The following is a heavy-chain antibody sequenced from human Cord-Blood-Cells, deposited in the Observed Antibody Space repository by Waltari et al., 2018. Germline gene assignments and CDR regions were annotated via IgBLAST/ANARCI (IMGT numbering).Heavy chain of an antibody. Sequence: QVQLQESGPGLVNPSGTLSLTCAVSGGSISSSNWWSWVRQPPGKGREWIGEIYHSGSTNYNPALKSRVTISVDKSKNQFSLKLSSVTAADTAVYYCARSGCSGGSCYAGWFDDWGQGTRVTVSS. CDR1: GGSISSSNW. CDR3: ARSGCSGGSCYAGWFDD. J-gene: IGHJ4*02. D-gene: IGHD2-15*01. V-gene: IGHV4-4*02. CDR2: IYHSGST.